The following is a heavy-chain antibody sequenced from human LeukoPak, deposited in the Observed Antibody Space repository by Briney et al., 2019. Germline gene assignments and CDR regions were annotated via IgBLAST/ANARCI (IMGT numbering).Heavy chain of an antibody. CDR1: GYSFTSYW. V-gene: IGHV5-51*01. Sequence: GESLKISWKCSGYSFTSYWIGWVRQMPGKGLEWMGIIYPGDSDTRYSTSFQGQVTISVDKSISTAYLQWSSLKASDTAIYYCAKIDRQYCSRSSCYALDYWGQGTQVTVSS. D-gene: IGHD2-2*01. J-gene: IGHJ4*02. CDR3: AKIDRQYCSRSSCYALDY. CDR2: IYPGDSDT.